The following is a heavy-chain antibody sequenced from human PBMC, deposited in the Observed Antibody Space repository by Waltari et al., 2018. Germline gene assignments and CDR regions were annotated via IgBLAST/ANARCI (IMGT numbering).Heavy chain of an antibody. CDR2: IYYSGST. CDR1: GGSISSYY. CDR3: ARCGSSGPGGHYYYYYGMDV. Sequence: QVQLQESGPGLVKPSETLSLTCTVSGGSISSYYWSWIRQPPGKGLEWIGYIYYSGSTHYNPSLKSRVTISVDTSKNQFSLKLSSVTAADTAVYYCARCGSSGPGGHYYYYYGMDVWGQGTTVTVSS. D-gene: IGHD6-19*01. J-gene: IGHJ6*02. V-gene: IGHV4-59*01.